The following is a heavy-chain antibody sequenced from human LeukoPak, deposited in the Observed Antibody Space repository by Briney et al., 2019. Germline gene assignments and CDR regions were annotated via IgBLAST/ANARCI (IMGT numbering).Heavy chain of an antibody. CDR3: ARGLLYSGGSYKLGY. Sequence: ASVKVSCKASGYTFTSYDINWVRQATGQGLESMGWMNPNSGNTGYAQKFQGRVTITRNTSISTAYMELSSLRSEDTAVYYCARGLLYSGGSYKLGYWGQGTLVTVSS. D-gene: IGHD1-26*01. CDR1: GYTFTSYD. J-gene: IGHJ4*02. CDR2: MNPNSGNT. V-gene: IGHV1-8*03.